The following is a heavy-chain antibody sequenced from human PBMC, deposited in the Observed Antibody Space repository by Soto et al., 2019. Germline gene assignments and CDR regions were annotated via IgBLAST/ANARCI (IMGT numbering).Heavy chain of an antibody. CDR3: ARDLAVGWFDP. D-gene: IGHD2-2*01. CDR2: INVYNGNK. CDR1: GYTFRSYS. V-gene: IGHV1-18*01. J-gene: IGHJ5*02. Sequence: QVQLQSGAEVKKPGASVKVSCKTSGYTFRSYSISWVRQAPGQGLEWMGWINVYNGNKKYAQNLQGRVTMTTATSTSTAYMELRSLRSDDTAVYYCARDLAVGWFDPWGQGTLVTVSS.